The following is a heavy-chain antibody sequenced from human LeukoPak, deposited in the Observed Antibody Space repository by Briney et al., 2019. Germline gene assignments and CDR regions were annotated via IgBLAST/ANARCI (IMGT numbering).Heavy chain of an antibody. V-gene: IGHV4-59*01. J-gene: IGHJ4*02. CDR1: GGPSSSYY. Sequence: SETLSLTCTVSGGPSSSYYWSWIRQSPGKGLEWIGYISYSGSTNYNPSLKSRVTISVDTSKNQFSLRLSSVTAADTAVYYCARERGTPWTREFDYWGQGTLVTVSS. D-gene: IGHD3/OR15-3a*01. CDR2: ISYSGST. CDR3: ARERGTPWTREFDY.